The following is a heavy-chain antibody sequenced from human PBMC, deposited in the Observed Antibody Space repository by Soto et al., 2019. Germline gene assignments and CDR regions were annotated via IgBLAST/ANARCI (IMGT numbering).Heavy chain of an antibody. D-gene: IGHD3-10*01. CDR3: ARDSRVYYGSGSSVDG. J-gene: IGHJ4*02. CDR2: ISSSGNTV. V-gene: IGHV3-11*01. Sequence: GGSLRLSCAASGFTFSDYYMSWIRQSPGKGLEWISYISSSGNTVYYADSVEGRFTISRDNAQNSLYLQMNNLRAEDTAVYYCARDSRVYYGSGSSVDGWGQGTLVTVSS. CDR1: GFTFSDYY.